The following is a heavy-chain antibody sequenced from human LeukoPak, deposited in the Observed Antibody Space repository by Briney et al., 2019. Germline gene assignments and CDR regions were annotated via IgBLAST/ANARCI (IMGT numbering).Heavy chain of an antibody. Sequence: ASVKVSCKASGYTFTSYDTNWVRQATGQGLEWMGWMNPNSGNTGYAQKFQGRVTITRNTSISTAYMELSSLRSEDTAVYYCARRITIFGVVITYYFDYWGQGTLVTVSS. D-gene: IGHD3-3*01. CDR3: ARRITIFGVVITYYFDY. CDR2: MNPNSGNT. V-gene: IGHV1-8*03. CDR1: GYTFTSYD. J-gene: IGHJ4*02.